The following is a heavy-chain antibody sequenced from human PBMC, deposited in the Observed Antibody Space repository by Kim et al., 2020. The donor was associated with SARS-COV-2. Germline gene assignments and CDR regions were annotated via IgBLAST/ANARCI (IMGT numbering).Heavy chain of an antibody. CDR3: ARAIPAAAPFDY. V-gene: IGHV4-31*03. Sequence: SETLSLTCTVSGGSISSGGYYWSWIRQLPGKGLEWIGYIYYSGSTYYNPSLKSRVTISVDTSKNQFSLKLSSVTAADTAVYYCARAIPAAAPFDYWGQGTLVTVSS. CDR1: GGSISSGGYY. CDR2: IYYSGST. J-gene: IGHJ4*02. D-gene: IGHD6-13*01.